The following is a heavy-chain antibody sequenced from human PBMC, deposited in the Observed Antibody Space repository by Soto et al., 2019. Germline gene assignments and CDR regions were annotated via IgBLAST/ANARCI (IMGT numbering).Heavy chain of an antibody. D-gene: IGHD2-15*01. Sequence: QVQLQESGPGLWNPSGTLSLTGPVSVGSISSSTWWGWVRQPPGKGLEWIGEIYNSGSTNYNPSLKSRVTISVDKSKNQFSLKLSSVTAADTAVYYCARSPHCSGGSCYYWYFDLWGRGTLVTVSS. J-gene: IGHJ2*01. CDR3: ARSPHCSGGSCYYWYFDL. CDR1: VGSISSSTW. CDR2: IYNSGST. V-gene: IGHV4-4*02.